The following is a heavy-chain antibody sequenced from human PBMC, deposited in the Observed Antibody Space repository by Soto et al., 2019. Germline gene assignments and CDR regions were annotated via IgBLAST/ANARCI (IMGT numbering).Heavy chain of an antibody. CDR1: GFTFSSYA. D-gene: IGHD1-1*01. V-gene: IGHV3-30-3*01. Sequence: GGSLRLSCAASGFTFSSYAMHWVRQAPGKGLEWVAVISYDGSNKYYADSVKGRFTISRDNSKNTLYLQMNSLRAEDTAVYYCARGNENWIDYVGMDVWGQGTTVTVSS. J-gene: IGHJ6*02. CDR3: ARGNENWIDYVGMDV. CDR2: ISYDGSNK.